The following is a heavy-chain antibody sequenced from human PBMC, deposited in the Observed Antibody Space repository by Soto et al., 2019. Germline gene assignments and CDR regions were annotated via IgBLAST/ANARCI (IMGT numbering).Heavy chain of an antibody. Sequence: EVQLVESGGGLVQPGRSLRLSCAASGFTFDDYAMHWVRQAPGKGLEWVSGISWNSGSIGYADSVKGRFTISRDNAKNSLYLQMNSLRAEDTALYYCAKVPYSGYAYWFDPWGQGTLVTVSP. CDR2: ISWNSGSI. D-gene: IGHD5-12*01. CDR1: GFTFDDYA. V-gene: IGHV3-9*01. CDR3: AKVPYSGYAYWFDP. J-gene: IGHJ5*02.